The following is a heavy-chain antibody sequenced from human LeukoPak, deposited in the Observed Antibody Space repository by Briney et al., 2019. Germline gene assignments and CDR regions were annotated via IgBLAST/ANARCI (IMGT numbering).Heavy chain of an antibody. J-gene: IGHJ4*02. CDR3: ARIFESGYRSSSPADY. D-gene: IGHD6-6*01. CDR1: GYNFTTYW. Sequence: GESLKISCKVSGYNFTTYWIGWVRQMPGKGLEWMGIIYPGDSDTRYNPSFEGQVTISADTSITTAYLQWSSVTASDTAIYYCARIFESGYRSSSPADYWGQGALVTVSS. V-gene: IGHV5-51*01. CDR2: IYPGDSDT.